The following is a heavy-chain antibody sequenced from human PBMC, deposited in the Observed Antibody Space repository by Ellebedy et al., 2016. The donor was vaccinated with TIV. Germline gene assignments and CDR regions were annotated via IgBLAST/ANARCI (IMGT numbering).Heavy chain of an antibody. CDR1: GFTLSDYY. J-gene: IGHJ4*02. CDR2: IWFDGSHK. D-gene: IGHD3-22*01. CDR3: AKDRSPTMIALDF. Sequence: PGGSLRLSCAASGFTLSDYYMDWVRQAPDKGLEWVAVIWFDGSHKYCVDSVKGRFTISRDNSKNTLYLQMSSLRADDTAIYYCAKDRSPTMIALDFWGQGTLVTVSS. V-gene: IGHV3-33*06.